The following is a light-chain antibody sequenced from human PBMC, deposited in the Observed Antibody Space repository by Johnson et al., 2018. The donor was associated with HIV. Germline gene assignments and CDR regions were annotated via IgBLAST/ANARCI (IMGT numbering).Light chain of an antibody. CDR1: SSNIGNNY. J-gene: IGLJ1*01. V-gene: IGLV1-51*01. CDR3: ETWDSSLSGV. Sequence: QSVLTQPPSVSAAPGQKVTISCSGSSSNIGNNYVSWYQQLPGTAPKLLIYDNNKRPSGIPDRFSGSKSGTSATLGITGLQTGEEADYYCETWDSSLSGVFVTGTKVTVL. CDR2: DNN.